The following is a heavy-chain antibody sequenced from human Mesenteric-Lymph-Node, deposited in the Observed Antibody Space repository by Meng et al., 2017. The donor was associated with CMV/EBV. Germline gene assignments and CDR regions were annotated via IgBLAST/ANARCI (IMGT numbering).Heavy chain of an antibody. Sequence: SVKVSCKASGFTFTNSAVQWVRQARGQRLEWIGWIVVGSGNTNYAQKFQERVTITRDMSTSTAYMELSSLRSEDTAVYYCAADSSGWYSFDSWGQGTLVTVS. CDR3: AADSSGWYSFDS. D-gene: IGHD6-19*01. J-gene: IGHJ4*02. CDR1: GFTFTNSA. V-gene: IGHV1-58*01. CDR2: IVVGSGNT.